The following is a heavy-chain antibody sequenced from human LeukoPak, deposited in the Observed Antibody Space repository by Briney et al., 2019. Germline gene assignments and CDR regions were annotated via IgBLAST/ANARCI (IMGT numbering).Heavy chain of an antibody. Sequence: GGSLSLSCVASGFTLSGYDMMWVRQRPGKGLEWVSSISKSDDRTYYADSVKGRFTISRDKSKSTVYLQMSSLRVDDTAVYYCAKDPFTFDGDYGDTWGQGTLVTVSS. CDR1: GFTLSGYD. V-gene: IGHV3-23*01. CDR2: ISKSDDRT. CDR3: AKDPFTFDGDYGDT. D-gene: IGHD4-17*01. J-gene: IGHJ4*02.